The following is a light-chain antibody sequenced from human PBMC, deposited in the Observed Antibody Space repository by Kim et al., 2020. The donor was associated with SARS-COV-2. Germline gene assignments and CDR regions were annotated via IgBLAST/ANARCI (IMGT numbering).Light chain of an antibody. J-gene: IGLJ2*01. CDR2: DNF. CDR1: SSNIGNNY. Sequence: GHQVTISCTGNSSNIGNNYVSWYQQCPGTAPKLLIYDNFERPSGIPDRFSGAKSGSSATLGITGLQTGDEADYYCATWDSSLNGGIFGGGTQLTVL. CDR3: ATWDSSLNGGI. V-gene: IGLV1-51*01.